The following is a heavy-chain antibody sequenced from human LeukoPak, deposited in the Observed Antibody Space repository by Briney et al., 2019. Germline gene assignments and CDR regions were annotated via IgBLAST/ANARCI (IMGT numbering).Heavy chain of an antibody. CDR1: GFTFTSYW. CDR2: INPDGSGP. J-gene: IGHJ4*02. V-gene: IGHV3-74*01. D-gene: IGHD1-1*01. CDR3: ARPTSTLEY. Sequence: SGRSLRLSCATSGFTFTSYWMHSVRQAPGNWLVWLSRINPDGSGPIYAAYVKGRFTISRDNAKNTLYLQMNSLRDEDTAVYYCARPTSTLEYWGQGTLVTVSS.